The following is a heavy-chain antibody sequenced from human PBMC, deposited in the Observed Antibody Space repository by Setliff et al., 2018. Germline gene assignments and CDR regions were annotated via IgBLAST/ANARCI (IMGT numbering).Heavy chain of an antibody. CDR1: GYTFTDYG. V-gene: IGHV1-18*01. Sequence: ASVKVSCKASGYTFTDYGISWVRQAPGQGLEWMGWISPYTGNTFYAPQFQGRVIMTTDTSAKTAYMDLRSLRSDDTAMYYCARIGPSNWGIRGYNWLDPWGQGTLVTVSS. J-gene: IGHJ5*02. CDR3: ARIGPSNWGIRGYNWLDP. CDR2: ISPYTGNT. D-gene: IGHD3-10*01.